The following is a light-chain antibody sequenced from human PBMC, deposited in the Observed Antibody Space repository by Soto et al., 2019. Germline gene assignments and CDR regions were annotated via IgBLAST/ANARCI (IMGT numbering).Light chain of an antibody. CDR2: GAS. CDR3: QQYNNWPLT. V-gene: IGKV3-15*01. CDR1: QSVGSD. Sequence: EIVMTQSPATLSLSPGERANLSCRASQSVGSDLAWYQQKPGQAPRLLIYGASTRATGIPARFSGSVSGTEFTLTISSLQSEDFAVYFCQQYNNWPLTFGGGTKVDI. J-gene: IGKJ4*01.